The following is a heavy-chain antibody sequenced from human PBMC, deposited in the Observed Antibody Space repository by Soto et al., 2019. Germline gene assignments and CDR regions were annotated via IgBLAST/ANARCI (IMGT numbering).Heavy chain of an antibody. D-gene: IGHD3-10*01. CDR3: ARGLLWFGELSGLPDAFDI. CDR1: GGSFSGYY. Sequence: TSETLSLTCAFYGGSFSGYYWSLIRQPPGKGLEWIGEINHSGSTNYNPSLKSRVTISVDTSKNQFSLKLSSVTAADTAVYYCARGLLWFGELSGLPDAFDIWGQGTMVTVSS. J-gene: IGHJ3*02. CDR2: INHSGST. V-gene: IGHV4-34*01.